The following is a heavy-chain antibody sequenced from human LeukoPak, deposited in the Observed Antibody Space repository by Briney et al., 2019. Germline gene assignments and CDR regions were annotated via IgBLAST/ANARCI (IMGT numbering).Heavy chain of an antibody. D-gene: IGHD3-22*01. CDR1: AFTVSGNY. CDR3: ARLIYDSSGYYYDH. CDR2: VHSGGST. Sequence: PGGSLRLSCAASAFTVSGNYMSWVRQAPGKGLEWVSVVHSGGSTYYADSVKGRFTISRDSTKNTLFLQMNSLRAEDTAVYCCARLIYDSSGYYYDHWGQGTLVTASS. V-gene: IGHV3-66*02. J-gene: IGHJ5*02.